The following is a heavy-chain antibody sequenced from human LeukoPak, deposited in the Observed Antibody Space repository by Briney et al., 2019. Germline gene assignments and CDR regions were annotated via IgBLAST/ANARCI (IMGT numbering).Heavy chain of an antibody. V-gene: IGHV3-48*02. D-gene: IGHD5-18*01. CDR2: ITYNSGTI. CDR3: ARDSGYSYADDY. Sequence: GGSLRLSCAASGFTFRSYAMQWVRQAPGKGLEWVSYITYNSGTIFYADSVKGRFTISRDDAKDSLYLQMSSLRDGDTAVYYCARDSGYSYADDYWGQGTLVTVSS. CDR1: GFTFRSYA. J-gene: IGHJ4*02.